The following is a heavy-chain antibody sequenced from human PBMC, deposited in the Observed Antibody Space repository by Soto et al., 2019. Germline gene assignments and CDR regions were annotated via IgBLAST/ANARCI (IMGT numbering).Heavy chain of an antibody. CDR1: GGSISGFF. D-gene: IGHD1-1*01. J-gene: IGHJ6*02. CDR3: ARGGSTHYYYGLDV. Sequence: SETLSLTCAVSGGSISGFFWTWVRQPPGMPLEGLGHVSASGSTVYNPSLQSRLTLSLDVSKNRFSLELTSVTAADTATYFCARGGSTHYYYGLDVRGQGTTVTVSS. CDR2: VSASGST. V-gene: IGHV4-59*10.